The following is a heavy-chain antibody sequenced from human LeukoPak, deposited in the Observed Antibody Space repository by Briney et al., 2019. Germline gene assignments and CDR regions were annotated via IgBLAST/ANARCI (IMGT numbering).Heavy chain of an antibody. J-gene: IGHJ3*02. CDR2: IKRDGSEK. D-gene: IGHD2/OR15-2a*01. CDR3: ARWFVTKAFDI. CDR1: GFTFSTYW. Sequence: GGSLRLSCAASGFTFSTYWMNWVRQAPGKGLEWVANIKRDGSEKYYVDSVKGRFTISRDNAKNSLYLQMNSLRAEDTAVYYCARWFVTKAFDIWGQGTMVTVSS. V-gene: IGHV3-7*03.